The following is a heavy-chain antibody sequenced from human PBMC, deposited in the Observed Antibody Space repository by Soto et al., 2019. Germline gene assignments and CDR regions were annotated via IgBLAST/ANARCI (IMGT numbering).Heavy chain of an antibody. CDR3: ARGFPLWFAP. J-gene: IGHJ5*02. Sequence: QVQLVQSGAEEKKPGASVKVSCKASGYTFTSYAMDWVRQAPGQRLEWMGWINAGNGNTKYSQKFQGRVTITGDTSGSTAYMELSSLRSDDTAVYYWARGFPLWFAPWGQGTRVTASS. CDR2: INAGNGNT. D-gene: IGHD3-16*02. CDR1: GYTFTSYA. V-gene: IGHV1-3*05.